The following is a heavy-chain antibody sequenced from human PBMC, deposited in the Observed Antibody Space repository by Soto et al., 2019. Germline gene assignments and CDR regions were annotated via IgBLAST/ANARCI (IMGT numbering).Heavy chain of an antibody. D-gene: IGHD3-9*01. Sequence: GGSLRLSCAASGFTFSSYAMSWVRQAPGKGLEWVSAISGSGGSTYYADSVKGRFTISRDNSKNTLYLQMNSLRAEDTAVYYCAKGGYDILTGYLSPRYYFDYWGQGTLVTVSS. CDR3: AKGGYDILTGYLSPRYYFDY. V-gene: IGHV3-23*01. CDR1: GFTFSSYA. J-gene: IGHJ4*02. CDR2: ISGSGGST.